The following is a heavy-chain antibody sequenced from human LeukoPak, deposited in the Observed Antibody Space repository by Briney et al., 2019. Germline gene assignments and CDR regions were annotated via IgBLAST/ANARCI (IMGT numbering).Heavy chain of an antibody. D-gene: IGHD5-18*01. Sequence: GASVKVSCKASGYTFTGYYMHWVRQAPEQGLEWMGWINPNSGGTNYAQKFQGRVTMTRDTSISTAYMELSRLRSDDTAVYYCARDGGYSYGWYYYYMDVWGKGTTVAVSS. CDR3: ARDGGYSYGWYYYYMDV. J-gene: IGHJ6*03. CDR1: GYTFTGYY. CDR2: INPNSGGT. V-gene: IGHV1-2*02.